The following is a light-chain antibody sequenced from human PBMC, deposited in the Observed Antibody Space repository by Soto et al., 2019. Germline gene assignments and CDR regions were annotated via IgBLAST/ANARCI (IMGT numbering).Light chain of an antibody. CDR1: SSDVGGYNF. Sequence: QSVLTQPASVSGSLGQSITISCTGTSSDVGGYNFVSWYQQHPGKAPKLMIYEVNSRPAGVSNRFSGSKSGNTASLTISGLQAEDAADYYCSSWTSSTTQVLGGGTQLTVL. CDR3: SSWTSSTTQV. V-gene: IGLV2-14*01. J-gene: IGLJ3*02. CDR2: EVN.